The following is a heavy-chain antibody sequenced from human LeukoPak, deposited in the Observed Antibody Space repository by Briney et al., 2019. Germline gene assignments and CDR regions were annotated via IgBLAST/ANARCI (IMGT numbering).Heavy chain of an antibody. D-gene: IGHD3-9*01. CDR3: TTEYYDILTAGGFDY. V-gene: IGHV3-15*01. CDR2: IKSKTDGGTT. J-gene: IGHJ4*02. CDR1: GFTFNNAW. Sequence: PGGSLRLSCAASGFTFNNAWMSWVRQVPGKGLEWVGRIKSKTDGGTTDYAAPVKGRFTISRDDSKNTLYLQMNSLKTEDTAVYYCTTEYYDILTAGGFDYWGQGTLVTVSS.